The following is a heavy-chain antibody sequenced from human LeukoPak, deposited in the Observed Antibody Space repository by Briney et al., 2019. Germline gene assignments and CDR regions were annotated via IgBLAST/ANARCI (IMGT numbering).Heavy chain of an antibody. CDR3: ARGGLLSDAFDI. V-gene: IGHV3-30*14. D-gene: IGHD2-15*01. CDR1: GFTFSSYA. Sequence: PGRSLRLSCAASGFTFSSYAMHWVRQAPGKGLEWVAVISYDGSNKYYADSVKGRFTISRENAKNSLYLQMNSLRAEDTAVYYCARGGLLSDAFDIWGQGTMVTVSS. J-gene: IGHJ3*02. CDR2: ISYDGSNK.